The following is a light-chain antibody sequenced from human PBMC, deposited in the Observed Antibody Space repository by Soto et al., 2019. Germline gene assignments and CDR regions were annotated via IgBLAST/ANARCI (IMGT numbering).Light chain of an antibody. CDR2: GAS. Sequence: EIVLTQSPGTLSLSPGERATLSCRASQSVSSSYLAWYQQKPGQAPRLLIYGASSRATGIPDRFSGSGSGTDFTLTISRLEPEDFAVYYCQQYGSSLFGQGT. V-gene: IGKV3-20*01. CDR1: QSVSSSY. J-gene: IGKJ5*01. CDR3: QQYGSSL.